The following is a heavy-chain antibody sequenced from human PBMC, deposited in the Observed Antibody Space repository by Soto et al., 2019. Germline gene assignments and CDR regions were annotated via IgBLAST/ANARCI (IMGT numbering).Heavy chain of an antibody. J-gene: IGHJ4*02. CDR3: ARRYGSSFDY. D-gene: IGHD3-16*01. Sequence: PSETLSLTCTVSGGSIRSYYWSWIRQPPGKGLEWIGYIYYSGSTNYNPSLKSRVTISVNTSKNQFSLKLSSVTAADTAVYYCARRYGSSFDYWGQGTPVTVSS. CDR1: GGSIRSYY. V-gene: IGHV4-59*08. CDR2: IYYSGST.